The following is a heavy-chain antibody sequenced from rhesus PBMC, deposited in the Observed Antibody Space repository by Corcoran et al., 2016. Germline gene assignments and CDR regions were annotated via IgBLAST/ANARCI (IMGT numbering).Heavy chain of an antibody. CDR3: ARWSSGWIDY. V-gene: IGHV4-169*01. D-gene: IGHD6-31*01. J-gene: IGHJ4*01. Sequence: QLQLQESGPGLVKPSETLSVTCARSGGSHSSSYWSWLRQAPGKGLEWSGYIYVTGSSTNYNPSLKSRVTLSVDTSKTQLSLKLSSVTTADTAVYYCARWSSGWIDYWGQGVLVTVSS. CDR2: IYVTGSST. CDR1: GGSHSSSY.